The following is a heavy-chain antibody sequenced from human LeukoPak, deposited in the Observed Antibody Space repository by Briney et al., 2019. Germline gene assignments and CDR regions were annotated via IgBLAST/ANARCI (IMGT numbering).Heavy chain of an antibody. D-gene: IGHD3-10*01. CDR2: IYYSGST. Sequence: PSETLSLTCTVSGGSINTYYWTWIRQPPGKRLEWIGFIYYSGSTNYSPSLKSRVTMSVDTSKNQFSLKMSSVTAADTAVYYCARLLLVNGGYASGTYHEGPDTYDIWGQGTMVTVSA. J-gene: IGHJ3*02. V-gene: IGHV4-59*08. CDR1: GGSINTYY. CDR3: ARLLLVNGGYASGTYHEGPDTYDI.